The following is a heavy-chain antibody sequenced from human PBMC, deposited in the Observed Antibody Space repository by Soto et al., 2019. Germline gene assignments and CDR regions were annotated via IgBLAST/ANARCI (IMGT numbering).Heavy chain of an antibody. CDR1: GGSISSGDYY. V-gene: IGHV4-30-4*01. D-gene: IGHD3-10*02. J-gene: IGHJ4*02. Sequence: QVQLQESGPGLVKPSQTLSLTCTVSGGSISSGDYYWSWIRQPPGKGLEWIGYIYYSGSTYYNPSIKSRVTISVDTSKNQFSLKLSSVTAADTAVYYCASTFFGLPGYFDYWGQGTLVTVSS. CDR2: IYYSGST. CDR3: ASTFFGLPGYFDY.